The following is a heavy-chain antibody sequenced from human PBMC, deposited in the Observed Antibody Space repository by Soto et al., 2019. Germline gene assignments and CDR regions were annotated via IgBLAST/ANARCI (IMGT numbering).Heavy chain of an antibody. CDR1: GFTFNNAW. Sequence: EVQLVESGGGWVKPGGSLRLSCAASGFTFNNAWMNWVRQAPGKGLEWVGRVKTKTDGETTDYAAPAKGRFTISRDDSINTLYLQMNSLEIEDTAVYFCTSRIRTTNDYWGQGTLVTVSS. D-gene: IGHD1-1*01. CDR3: TSRIRTTNDY. J-gene: IGHJ4*02. V-gene: IGHV3-15*07. CDR2: VKTKTDGETT.